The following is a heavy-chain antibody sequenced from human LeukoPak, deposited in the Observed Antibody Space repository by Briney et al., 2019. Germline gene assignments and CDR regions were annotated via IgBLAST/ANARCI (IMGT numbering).Heavy chain of an antibody. V-gene: IGHV3-23*01. CDR2: ISGSGDST. J-gene: IGHJ4*02. D-gene: IGHD6-6*01. CDR1: KFTFSSYA. Sequence: GGSLRLSCAASKFTFSSYAMRWVRQAPRKGLEWVSAISGSGDSTYYTASVKGRFTISRDNSKNTLYLQMNSLRAEDTAVYYCAKDGYTSSLIHPGATEFDFWGQGTLVTVSS. CDR3: AKDGYTSSLIHPGATEFDF.